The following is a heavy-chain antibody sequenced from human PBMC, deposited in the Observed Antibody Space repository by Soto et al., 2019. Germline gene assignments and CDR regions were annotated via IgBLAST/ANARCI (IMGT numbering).Heavy chain of an antibody. D-gene: IGHD3-10*01. CDR3: ARASRRLITMVRGVAPPPFDY. CDR1: GFTFSSYS. J-gene: IGHJ4*02. Sequence: ESGGGLVKPGGSLRLSCAASGFTFSSYSMNWVRQAPGKGLEWVSSISSSSSYIYYADSVKGRFTISRDNAKNSLYLQMNSLRAEDTAVYYCARASRRLITMVRGVAPPPFDYWGQGTLVTVSS. CDR2: ISSSSSYI. V-gene: IGHV3-21*01.